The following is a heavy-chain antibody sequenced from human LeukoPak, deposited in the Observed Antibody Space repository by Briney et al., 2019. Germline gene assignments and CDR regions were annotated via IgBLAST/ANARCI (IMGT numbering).Heavy chain of an antibody. CDR3: ARGASRTLGYCSGGSCSRERGSDP. CDR1: GYTFTSYD. CDR2: MNPNSGNT. J-gene: IGHJ5*02. V-gene: IGHV1-8*01. D-gene: IGHD2-15*01. Sequence: ASVKVSCKASGYTFTSYDINWVRQATGQGLEWMGWMNPNSGNTGYAQKFQGRVTMTRNTSISTANMELSSLRSEDTAVYYCARGASRTLGYCSGGSCSRERGSDPWGQGTLVTVSS.